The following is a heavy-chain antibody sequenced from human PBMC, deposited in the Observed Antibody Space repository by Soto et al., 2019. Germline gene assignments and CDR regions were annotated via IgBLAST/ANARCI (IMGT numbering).Heavy chain of an antibody. CDR3: ARELVVVTAYFDY. CDR2: INPSGGST. Sequence: ASVKVSCKASGYTFTSYYMHWVRQAPRQGLEWMGIINPSGGSTSYEQKFQGRVTMTRDASTSTVYMELSSLRSEDTAVYYCARELVVVTAYFDYWGQGTLVTVSS. D-gene: IGHD2-21*02. J-gene: IGHJ4*02. CDR1: GYTFTSYY. V-gene: IGHV1-46*01.